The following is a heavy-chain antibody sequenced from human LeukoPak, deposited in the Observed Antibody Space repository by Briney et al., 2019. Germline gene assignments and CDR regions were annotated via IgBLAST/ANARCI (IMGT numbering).Heavy chain of an antibody. V-gene: IGHV4-4*07. Sequence: SETLSLTCTVSGVSINSHYWSWLRQSAGKGLEWIGRMFVGGSTNYNPSLKSRVLMSIDTSKKQFSLNLSSVTAADTAVYFCAREYYDFSSGDYRYYYMNDWGKGTTVTVSS. J-gene: IGHJ6*03. CDR3: AREYYDFSSGDYRYYYMND. CDR2: MFVGGST. CDR1: GVSINSHY. D-gene: IGHD3/OR15-3a*01.